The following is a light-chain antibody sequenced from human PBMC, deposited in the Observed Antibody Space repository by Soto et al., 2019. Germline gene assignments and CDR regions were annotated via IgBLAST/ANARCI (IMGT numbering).Light chain of an antibody. V-gene: IGLV1-40*01. Sequence: QLVLTQPPSVSGAPGQRVTISCTGSSSNIGAGYNVHWYQQLPGAAPKLLIYGNISRPSGVPDRFSASKSGTSVSLAITGLRAEDEADYYCQSFDSSLSGVVFGGRTKLTVL. CDR1: SSNIGAGYN. CDR2: GNI. CDR3: QSFDSSLSGVV. J-gene: IGLJ2*01.